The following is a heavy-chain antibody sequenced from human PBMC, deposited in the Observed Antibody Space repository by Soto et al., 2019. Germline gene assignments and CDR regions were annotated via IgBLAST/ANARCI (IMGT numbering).Heavy chain of an antibody. Sequence: PGGSLRLSCAASGFTFRSYAMSWVRQAPGKGLEWVSAISGSGGSTYYADSVKGRFTISRDNSKNTLYLQMNSLRAEDTAVYYCAILVAACDSSGYCKPPGYGMDVWGQGTTVTVSS. CDR1: GFTFRSYA. CDR3: AILVAACDSSGYCKPPGYGMDV. D-gene: IGHD3-22*01. J-gene: IGHJ6*02. V-gene: IGHV3-23*01. CDR2: ISGSGGST.